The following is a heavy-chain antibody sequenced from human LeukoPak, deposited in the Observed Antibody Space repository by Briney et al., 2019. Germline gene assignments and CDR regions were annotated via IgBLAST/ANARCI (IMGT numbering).Heavy chain of an antibody. CDR3: ACGRLAMMGGGYHHGNDL. D-gene: IGHD5-12*01. J-gene: IGHJ6*02. V-gene: IGHV4-61*02. CDR2: IYTSGST. Sequence: SQTLSLTCTVSGGSISSGSYYWSWIRQPAGKGLEWIGRIYTSGSTNYNPSLKSRVTISVDTSKNQFSLKLSSVTAADTAVYYWACGRLAMMGGGYHHGNDLWGPGTTVTVSS. CDR1: GGSISSGSYY.